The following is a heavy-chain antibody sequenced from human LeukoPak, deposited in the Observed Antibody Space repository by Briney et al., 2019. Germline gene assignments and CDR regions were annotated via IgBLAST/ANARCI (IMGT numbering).Heavy chain of an antibody. CDR1: GFTFSTHA. J-gene: IGHJ4*02. V-gene: IGHV3-23*01. D-gene: IGHD2-21*02. Sequence: GGSLRLSCAASGFTFSTHAMTWVRQAPGKGLDWVSSISGAANTFYYADSVKGRFTISRDNSGNTVYLQMDSLRADDTAVYYCAKQGSDSSPKFHDYWGQGTLVTVSS. CDR3: AKQGSDSSPKFHDY. CDR2: ISGAANTF.